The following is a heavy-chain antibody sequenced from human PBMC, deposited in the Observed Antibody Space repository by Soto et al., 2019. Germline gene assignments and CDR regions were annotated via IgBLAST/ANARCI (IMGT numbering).Heavy chain of an antibody. CDR1: GGSFSGYY. D-gene: IGHD2-2*01. Sequence: SETLSLTCAVYGGSFSGYYWSWIRQPPGKGLEWIGEINHSGSTNYNPSLKSRVTISVDTSKNQFSLKLSSATAADTAVYYCARGRKYQLPFDYWGQGTLVTVSS. J-gene: IGHJ4*02. CDR2: INHSGST. CDR3: ARGRKYQLPFDY. V-gene: IGHV4-34*01.